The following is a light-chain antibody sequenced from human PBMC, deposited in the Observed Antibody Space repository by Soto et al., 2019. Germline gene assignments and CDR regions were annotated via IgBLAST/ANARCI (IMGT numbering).Light chain of an antibody. V-gene: IGLV2-14*01. Sequence: QSALTQPASVSGSPGQSITISCTGTSRDVGGYNYVSWYQQNPGKAPKLMIYEVSNRPSGVSNRFSGSTSGNTASLTISGLQAEDDADYYCSSYTSSSTRVFGTGTTLTVL. CDR3: SSYTSSSTRV. J-gene: IGLJ1*01. CDR1: SRDVGGYNY. CDR2: EVS.